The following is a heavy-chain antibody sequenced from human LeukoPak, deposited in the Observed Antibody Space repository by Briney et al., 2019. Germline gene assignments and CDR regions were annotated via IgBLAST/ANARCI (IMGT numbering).Heavy chain of an antibody. J-gene: IGHJ6*03. CDR2: IYYRGST. V-gene: IGHV4-59*11. CDR3: ARDGYYDFWSGNKPYYYYYMDV. CDR1: GGSISSHY. D-gene: IGHD3-3*01. Sequence: KASETLSLTCTVSGGSISSHYWSWIRQPPGKGLEWIGYIYYRGSTNYNPSLKSRVTISVDTSKNQFSLKLSSVTAADTAVYYCARDGYYDFWSGNKPYYYYYMDVWGKGTTVTVSS.